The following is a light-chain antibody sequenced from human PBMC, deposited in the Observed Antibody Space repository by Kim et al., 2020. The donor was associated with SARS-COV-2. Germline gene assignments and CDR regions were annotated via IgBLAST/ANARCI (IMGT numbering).Light chain of an antibody. Sequence: TAGERATLSCRASQTVTSNYLAWYQQTPGQAPRLLIYGASSRATGIPDRFSGSGSGTDFTLTISRLEPEDFAVYYCQQYGSSPATFGQGTKVDIK. V-gene: IGKV3-20*01. J-gene: IGKJ1*01. CDR1: QTVTSNY. CDR3: QQYGSSPAT. CDR2: GAS.